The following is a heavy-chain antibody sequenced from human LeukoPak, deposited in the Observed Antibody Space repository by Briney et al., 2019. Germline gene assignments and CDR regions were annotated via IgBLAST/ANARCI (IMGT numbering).Heavy chain of an antibody. CDR2: INHSGST. D-gene: IGHD2-21*02. CDR1: GGSISSSNW. CDR3: ARRLAYCGGDCYFPYSPVGHYFDY. V-gene: IGHV4-4*02. Sequence: PSETLSLTCAVSGGSISSSNWWSWVRQPPGKGLEWIGEINHSGSTNYNPSLKSRVTISVDTSKNQFSLKLSSVTAADTAVYYCARRLAYCGGDCYFPYSPVGHYFDYWGQGTLVTVSS. J-gene: IGHJ4*02.